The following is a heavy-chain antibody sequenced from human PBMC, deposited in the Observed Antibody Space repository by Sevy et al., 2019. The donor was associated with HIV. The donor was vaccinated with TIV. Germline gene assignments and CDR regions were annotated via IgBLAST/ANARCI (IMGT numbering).Heavy chain of an antibody. CDR3: ARCRSPYGDYGTGSFDY. J-gene: IGHJ4*02. Sequence: SETLSLTCTVSGGSVSTDSYYWSWIRQPPGKGLEWIGYLFYSGSTNYNPSLKSRVTISLDTSKNQFSLKLSSVTAADTAVYYCARCRSPYGDYGTGSFDYWGQGALVTVSS. V-gene: IGHV4-61*01. CDR1: GGSVSTDSYY. D-gene: IGHD4-17*01. CDR2: LFYSGST.